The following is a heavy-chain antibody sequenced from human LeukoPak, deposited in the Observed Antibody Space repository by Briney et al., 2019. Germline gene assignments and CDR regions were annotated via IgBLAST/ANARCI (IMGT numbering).Heavy chain of an antibody. V-gene: IGHV3-23*01. CDR1: GFTFTNHP. CDR2: LSDSGAST. J-gene: IGHJ4*02. Sequence: GGPLRHSCAASGFTFTNHPMAGVPLAPGKGLEWVSTLSDSGASTYYADSVKGRFTISRDNSRNTMYLQMDSLRADDTGVYFCARTPNRDGYSHIDFWGQGALVTVSS. CDR3: ARTPNRDGYSHIDF. D-gene: IGHD5-24*01.